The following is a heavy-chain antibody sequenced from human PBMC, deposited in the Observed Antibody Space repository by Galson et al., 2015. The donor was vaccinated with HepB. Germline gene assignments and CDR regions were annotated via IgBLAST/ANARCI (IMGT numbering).Heavy chain of an antibody. Sequence: CAISGDSVSSNSAAWNWIRQSPSRGLEWLGRTYYRSKWYNDYAVSVKSRITINPDTSKNQFSLQLNSVTPGDTAVYYCARGGYDLENFDYWGQGTLVTVSS. CDR3: ARGGYDLENFDY. J-gene: IGHJ4*02. D-gene: IGHD5-12*01. CDR2: TYYRSKWYN. CDR1: GDSVSSNSAA. V-gene: IGHV6-1*01.